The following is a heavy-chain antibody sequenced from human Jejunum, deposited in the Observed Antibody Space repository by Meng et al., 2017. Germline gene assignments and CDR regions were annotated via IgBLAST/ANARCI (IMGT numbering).Heavy chain of an antibody. D-gene: IGHD2-15*01. CDR3: ARVDCSGGSCYVFDF. CDR1: GFTFSNNW. CDR2: IKRAGSEK. Sequence: GESLKISCAGSGFTFSNNWMSWVRQAPGKGLEWVANIKRAGSEKYYLDSVKGRFTISRDNAKNSVYLQINSLRAEDTAVYYCARVDCSGGSCYVFDFWGQGTLVTVSS. V-gene: IGHV3-7*01. J-gene: IGHJ4*02.